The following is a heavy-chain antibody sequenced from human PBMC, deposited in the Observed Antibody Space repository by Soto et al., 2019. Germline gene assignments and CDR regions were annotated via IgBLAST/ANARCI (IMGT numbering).Heavy chain of an antibody. CDR1: GYYITSNSYF. CDR3: ARHFSVDHFDY. J-gene: IGHJ4*02. CDR2: IYYSGST. D-gene: IGHD3-9*01. Sequence: SETLSLTCTVSGYYITSNSYFWAWIRQPPGKGLEWIGSIYYSGSTYHNPSLKSRVTISVDRSNNQFSLKLTSVTAADTAVYYCARHFSVDHFDYWGQGALVTVSS. V-gene: IGHV4-39*01.